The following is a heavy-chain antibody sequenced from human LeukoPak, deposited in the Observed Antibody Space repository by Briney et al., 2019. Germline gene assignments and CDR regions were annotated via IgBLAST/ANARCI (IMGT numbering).Heavy chain of an antibody. Sequence: ASVKASCKVSGYTLTELCMHWVRQAPGKGLEWMGGFDPEDGETIYAQKFQGRVTMTEDTSTDTAYMELSSLRSEDTAVYYCATPLRGYDPPYFDYWGQGTLVTVSS. D-gene: IGHD5-12*01. CDR1: GYTLTELC. V-gene: IGHV1-24*01. CDR2: FDPEDGET. J-gene: IGHJ4*02. CDR3: ATPLRGYDPPYFDY.